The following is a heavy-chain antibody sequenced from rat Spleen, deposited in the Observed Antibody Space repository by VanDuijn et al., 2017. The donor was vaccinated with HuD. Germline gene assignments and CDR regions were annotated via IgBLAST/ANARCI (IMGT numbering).Heavy chain of an antibody. J-gene: IGHJ2*01. Sequence: QVQLKESGPGLVQPSQTLSLTCTVSGFSLIRYNVHWVRQPPGKGLEWMGRMRYNGDTSYNSALKSRLSISRDTSKSQVYLKMNSLQTEDTATYYCARADIGAIYTDGIWGQGVMVTVSS. CDR2: MRYNGDT. V-gene: IGHV2-63*01. D-gene: IGHD1-2*01. CDR1: GFSLIRYN. CDR3: ARADIGAIYTDGI.